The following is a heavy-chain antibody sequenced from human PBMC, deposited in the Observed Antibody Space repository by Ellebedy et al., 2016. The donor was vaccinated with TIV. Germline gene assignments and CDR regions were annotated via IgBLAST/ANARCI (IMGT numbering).Heavy chain of an antibody. CDR1: GGTFSRFG. Sequence: ASVKVSCKASGGTFSRFGISWVRQAPGQGLEWMGRIIPILGLTNYAQRFQGRVTITADISTSIAYMELSSLRSEDTAVYFCARIARGERDYFSYGMDVWGQGTTVTVSS. CDR3: ARIARGERDYFSYGMDV. V-gene: IGHV1-69*04. CDR2: IIPILGLT. J-gene: IGHJ6*02. D-gene: IGHD2-21*01.